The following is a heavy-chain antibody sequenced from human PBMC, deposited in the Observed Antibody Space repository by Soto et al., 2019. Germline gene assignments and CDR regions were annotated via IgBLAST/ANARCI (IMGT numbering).Heavy chain of an antibody. CDR3: ARDSPDGVVVVAATLFDY. D-gene: IGHD2-15*01. J-gene: IGHJ4*02. Sequence: ASGKVSCKASGYTFTSYGISWVRQAPGQGLEWMGWISAYNGNTNYAQKLQGRVTMTTDTSTSTAYMELRSLRSDDTAVYYCARDSPDGVVVVAATLFDYWGQGPLVTVSS. V-gene: IGHV1-18*04. CDR1: GYTFTSYG. CDR2: ISAYNGNT.